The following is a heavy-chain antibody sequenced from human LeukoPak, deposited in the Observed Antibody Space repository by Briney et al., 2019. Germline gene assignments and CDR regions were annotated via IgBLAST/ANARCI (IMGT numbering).Heavy chain of an antibody. V-gene: IGHV1-8*03. CDR2: MNPNSGNT. J-gene: IGHJ6*03. CDR3: ARGSTAMVFGYYYYYMDV. CDR1: GHTFTGYY. Sequence: ASVKVSCKASGHTFTGYYMHWVRQAPGQGLEWMGWMNPNSGNTGYAQKFQGRVTITRNTSISTAYMELSSLRSEDTAVYYCARGSTAMVFGYYYYYMDVWGKGTTVTVSS. D-gene: IGHD5-18*01.